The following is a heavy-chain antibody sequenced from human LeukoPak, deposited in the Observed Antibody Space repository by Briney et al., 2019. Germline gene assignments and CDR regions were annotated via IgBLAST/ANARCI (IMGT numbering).Heavy chain of an antibody. Sequence: ASVTVSCTVSGYTLTELSMHWVRQAPGKGLEWMGGFDPEDGETIYAQKFQGRVTMTEDTSTDTAYMELSSLRSEDTAVYYCARVGYCSSTSCSPRGWFDPWGQGTLVTVSS. CDR1: GYTLTELS. V-gene: IGHV1-24*01. D-gene: IGHD2-2*01. CDR2: FDPEDGET. CDR3: ARVGYCSSTSCSPRGWFDP. J-gene: IGHJ5*02.